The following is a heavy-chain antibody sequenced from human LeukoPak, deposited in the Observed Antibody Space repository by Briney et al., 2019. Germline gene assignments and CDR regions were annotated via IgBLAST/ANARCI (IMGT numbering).Heavy chain of an antibody. CDR3: ARESGYAVGDF. Sequence: GGSLRLSCAASGFIVRSNYMSWFRQAPGKGLEWASVIYNDGRTYYADSVKGRFIISKDISKNTLYLQMNNLRADDPALYYCARESGYAVGDFWGRGTLVTVSS. D-gene: IGHD2-2*01. J-gene: IGHJ4*02. CDR2: IYNDGRT. V-gene: IGHV3-53*01. CDR1: GFIVRSNY.